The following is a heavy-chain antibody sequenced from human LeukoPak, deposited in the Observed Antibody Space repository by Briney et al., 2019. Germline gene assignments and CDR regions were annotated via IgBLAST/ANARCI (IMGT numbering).Heavy chain of an antibody. CDR3: ARDYRLLWFGELHY. J-gene: IGHJ4*02. Sequence: VASVKVSCKASGGTFSSYAISWVRQAPGQGLEWMGGIIPIFGTANYAQKFQGRVTITADESTSTAYMELSNLRSEDTAVYYCARDYRLLWFGELHYWGQGTLVTVSS. V-gene: IGHV1-69*13. D-gene: IGHD3-10*01. CDR1: GGTFSSYA. CDR2: IIPIFGTA.